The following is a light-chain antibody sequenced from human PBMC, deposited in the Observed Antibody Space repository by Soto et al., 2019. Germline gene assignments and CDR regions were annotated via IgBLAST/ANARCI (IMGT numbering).Light chain of an antibody. J-gene: IGLJ1*01. Sequence: QSALPQPRSVSGSPGQSVTISCTGPSSDVGGYNYVSWYQHHPGKAPKLLIYDVTTRPSGVPDRFSGSKSGNTASLTISGLQADDEAEYYCCSYAGSRYVFGIGTKLTVL. V-gene: IGLV2-11*01. CDR3: CSYAGSRYV. CDR2: DVT. CDR1: SSDVGGYNY.